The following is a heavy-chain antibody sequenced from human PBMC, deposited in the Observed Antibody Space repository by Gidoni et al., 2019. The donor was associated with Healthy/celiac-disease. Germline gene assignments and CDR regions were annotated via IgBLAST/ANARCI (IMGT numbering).Heavy chain of an antibody. CDR3: ARSAEEGYSYGYYYYYMDV. D-gene: IGHD5-18*01. Sequence: EVQLVESGGGLIQPGGSLRLSCAASGFTVSRNYMSWVRQAPGKGLEWVSVIYSGGSTYYADSVKGRFTISRDNSKNTLYLQMNSLRAEDTAVYYCARSAEEGYSYGYYYYYMDVWGKGTTVTVSS. CDR2: IYSGGST. V-gene: IGHV3-53*01. CDR1: GFTVSRNY. J-gene: IGHJ6*03.